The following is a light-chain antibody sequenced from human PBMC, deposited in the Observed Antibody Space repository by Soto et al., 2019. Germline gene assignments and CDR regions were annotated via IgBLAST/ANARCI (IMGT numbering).Light chain of an antibody. Sequence: QPASVSGSPGQSITISCTGTSSDVGGYNYVSWYQQHPGKAPKLMIYDVSNRPSGVSNRFSGSKSGNTASLTISGLQAEDEADYFCSSYRSSSVVFGGGTKLTVL. CDR1: SSDVGGYNY. J-gene: IGLJ2*01. CDR3: SSYRSSSVV. CDR2: DVS. V-gene: IGLV2-14*01.